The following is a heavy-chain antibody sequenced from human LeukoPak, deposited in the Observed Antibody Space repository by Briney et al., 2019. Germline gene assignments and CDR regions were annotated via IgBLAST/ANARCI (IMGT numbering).Heavy chain of an antibody. D-gene: IGHD3-10*01. CDR1: GYTFTGYY. J-gene: IGHJ4*02. CDR2: INAGNGNT. Sequence: ASVKVSCKASGYTFTGYYMHWVRQAPGQRLECMGWINAGNGNTEYSQKFQGRVTITRDTSASTAYMGLSSLRSADTAVYYCAREGSFRGRFFDYWGQGTLVTVSS. V-gene: IGHV1-3*01. CDR3: AREGSFRGRFFDY.